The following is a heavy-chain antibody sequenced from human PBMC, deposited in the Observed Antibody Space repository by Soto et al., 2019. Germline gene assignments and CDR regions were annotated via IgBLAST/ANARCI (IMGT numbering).Heavy chain of an antibody. J-gene: IGHJ4*02. D-gene: IGHD3-3*01. Sequence: QVQLQESGPGLVKPSETLSLTCTVSGGAISSYYWSWIRQPPGKGLEWIGYIYYSGSTNYNPSLISRVTISVHTSKIHFSLKLSSVTAADTAVYYCARGRPDLITIFGVVIIGPFDYWGQGTLVTVSS. V-gene: IGHV4-59*01. CDR2: IYYSGST. CDR1: GGAISSYY. CDR3: ARGRPDLITIFGVVIIGPFDY.